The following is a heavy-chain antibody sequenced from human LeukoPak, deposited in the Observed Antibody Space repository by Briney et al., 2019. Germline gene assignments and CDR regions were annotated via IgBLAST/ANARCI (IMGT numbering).Heavy chain of an antibody. Sequence: GGSLRLSCAASGFTFSSYAMSWVRQAPGKGLEWVSAISGSGGSTYYADSVKGRFTISRDNSKNTLYLQMNSLRAEDTAVYYCAKDRGAFRALVQPYPTDYWGQGTLVTVSS. J-gene: IGHJ4*02. D-gene: IGHD3-16*01. CDR3: AKDRGAFRALVQPYPTDY. V-gene: IGHV3-23*01. CDR1: GFTFSSYA. CDR2: ISGSGGST.